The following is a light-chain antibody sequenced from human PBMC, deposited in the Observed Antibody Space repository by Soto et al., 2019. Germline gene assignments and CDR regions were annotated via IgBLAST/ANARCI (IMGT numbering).Light chain of an antibody. CDR3: QHYYYWPT. J-gene: IGKJ1*01. Sequence: EIVMTQTPATMSVSRGERDTLSCRASQSVGSKLAWYQQKPGQAPRLRMYGASTRATGIPARFSGSGSGTYFTLTITRQQSEDIAVYYCQHYYYWPTFGLGTKVDIK. CDR2: GAS. CDR1: QSVGSK. V-gene: IGKV3-15*01.